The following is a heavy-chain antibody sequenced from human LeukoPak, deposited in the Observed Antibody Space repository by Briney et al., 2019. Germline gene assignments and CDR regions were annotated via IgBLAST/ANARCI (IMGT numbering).Heavy chain of an antibody. CDR2: INTYNGIA. J-gene: IGHJ4*02. Sequence: ASVEVSCKASGYTFTSYGITWVRQAPGQGLEWMGWINTYNGIANYAQKIQGRVTMTTDTSTSTAYMELRSLISDDTAVYYCARHQVGVGGGDFFDYWGQGTLVTVSS. CDR3: ARHQVGVGGGDFFDY. V-gene: IGHV1-18*01. D-gene: IGHD1-26*01. CDR1: GYTFTSYG.